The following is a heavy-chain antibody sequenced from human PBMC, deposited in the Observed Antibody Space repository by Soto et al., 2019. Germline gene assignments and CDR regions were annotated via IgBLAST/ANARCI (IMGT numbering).Heavy chain of an antibody. D-gene: IGHD1-26*01. CDR1: GFIFKMYY. Sequence: GGSLRLSCEASGFIFKMYYLHWVRQTPGKGPVWVARINDEGNNATYADSVKGRFTISRDNAENTLYLQMDGLRVDDTGLYYCTRGPRVSSIGTGAYWGQGSLVTVSS. CDR3: TRGPRVSSIGTGAY. CDR2: INDEGNNA. J-gene: IGHJ4*02. V-gene: IGHV3-74*01.